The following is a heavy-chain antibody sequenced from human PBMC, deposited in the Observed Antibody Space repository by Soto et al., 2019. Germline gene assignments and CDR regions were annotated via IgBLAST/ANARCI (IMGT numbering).Heavy chain of an antibody. CDR3: AKDVCSSTSCYKGYYYGMDV. D-gene: IGHD2-2*02. CDR2: ISWNSGSI. CDR1: GFTFDDYA. V-gene: IGHV3-9*01. J-gene: IGHJ6*02. Sequence: PGGSLRLSCAASGFTFDDYAMHWVRQAPGKGLEWVSGISWNSGSIGYADSVKGRFTISRDNAKNSLYLQMNSLRAEDTALYYCAKDVCSSTSCYKGYYYGMDVWGQGTTVTVSS.